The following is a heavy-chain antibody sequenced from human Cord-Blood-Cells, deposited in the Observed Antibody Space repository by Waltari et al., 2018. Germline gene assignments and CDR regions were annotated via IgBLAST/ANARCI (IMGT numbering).Heavy chain of an antibody. V-gene: IGHV3-11*04. D-gene: IGHD2-2*01. CDR2: IGSSGSTI. CDR3: GSSSTSWRWFDP. CDR1: GFTFSDYY. Sequence: QVQLVESGGGLVKPGGSLRLSCAASGFTFSDYYMSWIRQATGRERDWVSYIGSSGSTIYYADSVKGRFTISRDNAKNSLYLQMNSLRAEDTAVYYCGSSSTSWRWFDPWGQGTLVTVSS. J-gene: IGHJ5*02.